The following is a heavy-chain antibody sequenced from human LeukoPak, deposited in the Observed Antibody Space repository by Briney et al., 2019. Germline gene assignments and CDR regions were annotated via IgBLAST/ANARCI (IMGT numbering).Heavy chain of an antibody. Sequence: ASVKVSCKASGYTFTSYGISWVRQAPGQGLEWMGWISAYNGNTNYAQKLQGRVTMTTDTSTSTAYMELRSLRPDDTAVYYCARAAPSIVGATASDYWGQGTLVTVSS. CDR2: ISAYNGNT. CDR1: GYTFTSYG. J-gene: IGHJ4*02. CDR3: ARAAPSIVGATASDY. V-gene: IGHV1-18*01. D-gene: IGHD1-26*01.